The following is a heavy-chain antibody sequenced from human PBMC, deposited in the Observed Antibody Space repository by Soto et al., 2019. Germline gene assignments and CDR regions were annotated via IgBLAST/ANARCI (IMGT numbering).Heavy chain of an antibody. D-gene: IGHD3-3*01. CDR2: ISGSGGST. V-gene: IGHV3-23*01. CDR1: GFTFSSYA. CDR3: AKSPVLRFLEWLWFYFDY. Sequence: EVQLLESGGGLVQPGGSLRLSCAASGFTFSSYAMSWVRQAPGKGLEWVSAISGSGGSTYYADSVKGRFTISRDNSKNTLYLQMNSLGAEDTAVYYCAKSPVLRFLEWLWFYFDYWGQGTLVTVSS. J-gene: IGHJ4*02.